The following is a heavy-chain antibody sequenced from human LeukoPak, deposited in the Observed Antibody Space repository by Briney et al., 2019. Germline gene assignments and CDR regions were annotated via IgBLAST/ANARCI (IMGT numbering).Heavy chain of an antibody. D-gene: IGHD6-25*01. CDR3: ARGGGPDYYYYGMDV. V-gene: IGHV4-61*01. CDR1: GGSVSSGSYY. J-gene: IGHJ6*02. Sequence: SETLSLTCTVSGGSVSSGSYYWSWIRQPPGKGLEWIGYIYYSGSTNYNPSLKSRVTISVDTSKNQFSLKLSSVTAADTAVYYCARGGGPDYYYYGMDVWGQGTTVTVSS. CDR2: IYYSGST.